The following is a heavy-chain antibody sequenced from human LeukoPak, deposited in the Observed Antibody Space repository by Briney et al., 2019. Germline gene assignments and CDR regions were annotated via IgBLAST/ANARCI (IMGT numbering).Heavy chain of an antibody. CDR1: GFIFTDYW. D-gene: IGHD1-26*01. CDR2: IKYDGIDK. CDR3: ARDRGSMEGAFDI. Sequence: GGSLRLSCAASGFIFTDYWMNWVRQAPGKGLEWVAMIKYDGIDKQYLDSVKGRFTISRDNAKNSVYLEMNSLRAEDTAMYYCARDRGSMEGAFDIWGQGTMVTVSS. V-gene: IGHV3-7*01. J-gene: IGHJ3*02.